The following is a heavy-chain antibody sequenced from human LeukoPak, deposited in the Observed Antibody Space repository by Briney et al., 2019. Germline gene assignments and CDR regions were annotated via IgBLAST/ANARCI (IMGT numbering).Heavy chain of an antibody. Sequence: GSLRLSCAASGFTFSSYGMSWVRQAPGKGLEWVSAISGSGGSTYYADSVKGRFTISRDNSKNTLYLQMNSLRAEDTAVYYCAKGESGSYYGYWGQGTLVTVSS. V-gene: IGHV3-23*01. CDR1: GFTFSSYG. D-gene: IGHD1-26*01. CDR3: AKGESGSYYGY. CDR2: ISGSGGST. J-gene: IGHJ4*02.